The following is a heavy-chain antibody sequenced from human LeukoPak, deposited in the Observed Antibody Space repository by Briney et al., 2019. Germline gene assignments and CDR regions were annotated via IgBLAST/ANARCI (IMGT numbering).Heavy chain of an antibody. D-gene: IGHD3-10*01. J-gene: IGHJ4*02. V-gene: IGHV1-18*01. CDR1: GYTFTSYG. CDR2: ISAYNGNT. Sequence: GASVKVSCKASGYTFTSYGINWVRQAPGQGLEWMGWISAYNGNTDYAQKLQGRVTMTTDTSTNTAYMELRSLRSDDTAVYFCARDRLTYYSGSGSDYWGQGTLVTVSS. CDR3: ARDRLTYYSGSGSDY.